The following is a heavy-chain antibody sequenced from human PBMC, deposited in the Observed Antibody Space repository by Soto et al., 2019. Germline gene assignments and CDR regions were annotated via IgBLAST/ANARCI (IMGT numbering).Heavy chain of an antibody. Sequence: HAGGSLRLSCAASGFTFSSYAMSWVRQAPGKGLEWVSAISGSGGSTYYADSVKGRFTISRDNSKNTLYLQMNSLRAEDTAVYYCVQDRRGLRFLEWRGGFDYWGQGTLVTVSS. CDR1: GFTFSSYA. D-gene: IGHD3-3*01. CDR3: VQDRRGLRFLEWRGGFDY. J-gene: IGHJ4*02. V-gene: IGHV3-23*01. CDR2: ISGSGGST.